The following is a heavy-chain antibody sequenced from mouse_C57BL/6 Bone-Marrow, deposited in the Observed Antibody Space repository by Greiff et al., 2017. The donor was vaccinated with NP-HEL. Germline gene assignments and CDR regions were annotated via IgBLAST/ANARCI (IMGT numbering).Heavy chain of an antibody. CDR2: INPNNGGT. J-gene: IGHJ2*01. Sequence: EVQLQQSGPELVKPGASVKISCKASGYTFTDYYMNWVKQSHGKSLEWIGDINPNNGGTSYNQKFKGKATLTVDKSSSTAYMELRSLTSEDSAVYYCARGRIYNDYDGDYWGQGTTLTVSS. V-gene: IGHV1-26*01. CDR3: ARGRIYNDYDGDY. CDR1: GYTFTDYY. D-gene: IGHD2-4*01.